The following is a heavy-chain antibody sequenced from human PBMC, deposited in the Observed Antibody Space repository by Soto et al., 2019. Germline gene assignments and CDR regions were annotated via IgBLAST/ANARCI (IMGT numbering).Heavy chain of an antibody. CDR1: GFTFSSYG. Sequence: PGGSLRLSCAASGFTFSSYGMHWVRQAPGKGLEWVAVIWYDGSNKYYADSVKGRFTISRDNSKNTLYLQMNSLRAEDTAVYYCARDPDVGIAVAGLFDYWGQGTLVTVSS. CDR2: IWYDGSNK. D-gene: IGHD6-19*01. J-gene: IGHJ4*02. CDR3: ARDPDVGIAVAGLFDY. V-gene: IGHV3-33*01.